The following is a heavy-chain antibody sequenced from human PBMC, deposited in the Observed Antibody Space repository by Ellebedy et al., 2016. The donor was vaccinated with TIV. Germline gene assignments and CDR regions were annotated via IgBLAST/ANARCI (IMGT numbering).Heavy chain of an antibody. D-gene: IGHD3-16*01. Sequence: PGGSLRLSCAASGITFSSHAISWVRQTPGKGREWVSAISGSGDKTSYTDSVKGRLTISRDNSQNTLYLQMNSLRAEDTAVYYCANELHMWGTIMIDCWGPGTLVTVSS. J-gene: IGHJ4*02. V-gene: IGHV3-23*01. CDR1: GITFSSHA. CDR2: ISGSGDKT. CDR3: ANELHMWGTIMIDC.